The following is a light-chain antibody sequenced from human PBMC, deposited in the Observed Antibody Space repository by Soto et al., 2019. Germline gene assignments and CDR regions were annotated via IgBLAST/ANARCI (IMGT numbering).Light chain of an antibody. CDR3: AAWDDRLNAPV. J-gene: IGLJ2*01. V-gene: IGLV1-44*01. Sequence: QSVLTQPPSASGTPGQRVTISCSGSNSNIGSNAVNWYQQLPGTAPKLLIHGNDQRPSGVPDRLSGSKSGTSASLAISGLKSEDEADYYCAAWDDRLNAPVFGGVTKLTVL. CDR1: NSNIGSNA. CDR2: GND.